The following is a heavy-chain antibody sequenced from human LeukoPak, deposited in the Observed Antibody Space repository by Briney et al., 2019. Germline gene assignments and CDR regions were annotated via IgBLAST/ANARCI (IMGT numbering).Heavy chain of an antibody. J-gene: IGHJ4*02. CDR1: GFTFSSYA. CDR3: AKSITFGGVIVPNDY. D-gene: IGHD3-16*02. V-gene: IGHV3-23*01. Sequence: GGSLRLSCAASGFTFSSYAMSWARQAPGKGLEWVSAISGSGGSTYYADSVKGRFTISRDNSKNTLYLQMNSLRAEDTAVYYCAKSITFGGVIVPNDYWGQGTLVTVSS. CDR2: ISGSGGST.